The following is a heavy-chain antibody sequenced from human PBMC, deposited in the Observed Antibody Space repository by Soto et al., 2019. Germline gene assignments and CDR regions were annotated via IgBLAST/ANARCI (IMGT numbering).Heavy chain of an antibody. V-gene: IGHV4-34*01. D-gene: IGHD3-3*01. CDR1: GGSFSGYY. CDR2: INHSVST. J-gene: IGHJ4*02. CDR3: ASKVFGVSPNYYFDY. Sequence: SETLSLTCAVYGGSFSGYYWSWIRQPPGKGLEWIGEINHSVSTNYNPSLKSRVTISVDTSKNQFSLKLSSVTAADTAVYYCASKVFGVSPNYYFDYRGQVTLVTVSS.